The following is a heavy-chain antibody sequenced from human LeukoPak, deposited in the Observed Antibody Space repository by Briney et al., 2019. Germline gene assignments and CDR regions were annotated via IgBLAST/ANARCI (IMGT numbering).Heavy chain of an antibody. Sequence: GGSLRLSCAASGFTFSSYTMHWVRQAPGKGLEWVAVISYDGSNKYYADSVQGRFTISRDNSKNTLYLQMNSLRAEDTALYYCATQKLWEGWEPRGYAFDIWGQGTRVTVFS. CDR3: ATQKLWEGWEPRGYAFDI. V-gene: IGHV3-30-3*01. J-gene: IGHJ3*02. CDR1: GFTFSSYT. D-gene: IGHD1-26*01. CDR2: ISYDGSNK.